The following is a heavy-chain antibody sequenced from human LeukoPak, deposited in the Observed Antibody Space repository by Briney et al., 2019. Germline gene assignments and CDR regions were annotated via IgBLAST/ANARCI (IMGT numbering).Heavy chain of an antibody. CDR1: GVTFSSYG. V-gene: IGHV3-30*18. CDR2: ISYDGSNK. D-gene: IGHD6-19*01. J-gene: IGHJ4*02. Sequence: GGSLRLSCAAAGVTFSSYGMHWVRQAPGKGLEWVAVISYDGSNKYYADSVKGRFTISRDNSKNSLYLQMNSLRAEDTAVYYCAKVLAVAGFGYWGQGTLVTVSS. CDR3: AKVLAVAGFGY.